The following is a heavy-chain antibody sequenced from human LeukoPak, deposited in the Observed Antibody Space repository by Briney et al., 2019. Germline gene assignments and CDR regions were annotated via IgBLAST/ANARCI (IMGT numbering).Heavy chain of an antibody. J-gene: IGHJ6*02. CDR3: AKEVQPVPAAMGPGIHYYYYGMDV. CDR1: GFTFDDYA. Sequence: PGGSLRLSCAASGFTFDDYAMHWVRQAPGKGLEWVSLISGDGGSTYYADSVKGRFTISRDNSKNSLYLQMNSLRTEDTALYYCAKEVQPVPAAMGPGIHYYYYGMDVWGQGTTVTVSS. D-gene: IGHD2-2*01. V-gene: IGHV3-43*02. CDR2: ISGDGGST.